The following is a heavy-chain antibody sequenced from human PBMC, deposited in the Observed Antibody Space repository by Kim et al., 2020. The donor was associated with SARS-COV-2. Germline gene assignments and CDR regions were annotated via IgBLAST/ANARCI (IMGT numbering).Heavy chain of an antibody. J-gene: IGHJ6*02. CDR3: ARDGTRNWNEQDYYYYGMDV. CDR2: ISSSSSTI. V-gene: IGHV3-48*01. Sequence: GGSLRLSCAASGFTLSSYSMNWVRQAPGKGLEWVSYISSSSSTIYYADSVKGRFTISRDNAKNSLYLQMNSLRAEDTAVYYCARDGTRNWNEQDYYYYGMDVWGQGTTVTVSS. D-gene: IGHD1-1*01. CDR1: GFTLSSYS.